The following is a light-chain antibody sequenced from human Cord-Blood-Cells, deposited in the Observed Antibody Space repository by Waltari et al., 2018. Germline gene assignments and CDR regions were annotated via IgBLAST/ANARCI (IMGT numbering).Light chain of an antibody. CDR1: SSDVGGYNY. CDR2: DVI. Sequence: QSALTQPASVSGPPGQSITISCTGTSSDVGGYNYVSRYQQHPGNAPKLMIYDVIKRPSWVSKRFSGSKSGNTASLTISELQSEDEADYYCSSYPSSSTYVFGTGTKVTVL. CDR3: SSYPSSSTYV. V-gene: IGLV2-14*01. J-gene: IGLJ1*01.